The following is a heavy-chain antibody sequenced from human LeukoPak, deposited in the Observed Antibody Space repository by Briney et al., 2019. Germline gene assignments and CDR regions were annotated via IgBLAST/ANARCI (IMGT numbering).Heavy chain of an antibody. CDR3: ARLTCGGNSVGKAKTYYFDY. CDR1: GGSFSGYY. J-gene: IGHJ4*02. V-gene: IGHV4-34*01. CDR2: INDSGST. Sequence: SETLSLTCAVYGGSFSGYYWSWIRQPPGKGLEWIGEINDSGSTNYNPYLKSRVTISVDTSKHQFSLKLSSVTAADTAVYYCARLTCGGNSVGKAKTYYFDYWGQGTLVTVSS. D-gene: IGHD4-23*01.